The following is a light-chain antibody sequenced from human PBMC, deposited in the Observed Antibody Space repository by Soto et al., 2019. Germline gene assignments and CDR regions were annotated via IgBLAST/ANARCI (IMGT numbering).Light chain of an antibody. CDR1: QGVTNY. Sequence: DIQMTQSPASLSASVGDRVTLTCRASQGVTNYLAWYQQRPGKVPKLLIYAASTLEPGVPSRFSGSGSGTDFTLTISTLQPEDVATYYCQKYNRAPITFGQGTRLEIK. V-gene: IGKV1-27*01. J-gene: IGKJ5*01. CDR2: AAS. CDR3: QKYNRAPIT.